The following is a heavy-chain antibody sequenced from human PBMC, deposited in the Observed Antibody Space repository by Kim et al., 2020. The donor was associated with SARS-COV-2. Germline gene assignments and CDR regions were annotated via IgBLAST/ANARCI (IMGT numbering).Heavy chain of an antibody. V-gene: IGHV4-34*01. Sequence: SETLSLTCAVHGGSFSGYWWSWIRQPPGKGLEWIGEINHSGSSNYNPSLKSRVTISVDTSKNQFSLKLSSVTAADTAVYYCARQSPAAKGNWFDPWGQGTPVTVSS. J-gene: IGHJ5*02. CDR1: GGSFSGYW. CDR3: ARQSPAAKGNWFDP. D-gene: IGHD2-2*01. CDR2: INHSGSS.